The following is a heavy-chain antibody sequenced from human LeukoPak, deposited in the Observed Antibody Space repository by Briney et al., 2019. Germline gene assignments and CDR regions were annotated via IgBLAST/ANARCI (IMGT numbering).Heavy chain of an antibody. CDR3: ARGHYYGNSGDY. D-gene: IGHD3-22*01. V-gene: IGHV4-59*11. CDR2: IYDTGGA. J-gene: IGHJ4*02. CDR1: GDSITSHY. Sequence: SETLSLTWTVSGDSITSHYWSWIRQPPGKGLEWIGSIYDTGGANYNPSLKSRVTISRDTSKNQFSLNVTSVTAADTAIYSCARGHYYGNSGDYWGQGTLVTVSS.